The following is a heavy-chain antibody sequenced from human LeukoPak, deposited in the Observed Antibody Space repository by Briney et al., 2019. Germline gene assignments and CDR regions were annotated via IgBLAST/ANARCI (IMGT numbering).Heavy chain of an antibody. CDR2: ISSSSSYI. CDR1: GFTFSSYS. Sequence: PGGSLRLSCAASGFTFSSYSMNWVRQAPGKGLEWVSSISSSSSYIYYADTVKGRFTIYRDNAKNSLYLQMNSLRAEDTAVYYCASHMVATGRDYWGQGTLVTVSS. D-gene: IGHD5-12*01. CDR3: ASHMVATGRDY. V-gene: IGHV3-21*01. J-gene: IGHJ4*02.